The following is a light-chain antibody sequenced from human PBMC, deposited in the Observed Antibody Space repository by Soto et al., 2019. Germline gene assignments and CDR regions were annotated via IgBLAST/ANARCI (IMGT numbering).Light chain of an antibody. V-gene: IGLV3-1*01. CDR1: KLGDQY. J-gene: IGLJ2*01. CDR3: QAWDSNTGV. CDR2: QDT. Sequence: SYELTQPPSVSVSPGQTASITCSGNKLGDQYACWYQQKPGQSPVLVIYQDTKRPSGIPERFSGSNSGNTATLTISGTQAMDEADYYCQAWDSNTGVFGGGTKVTVL.